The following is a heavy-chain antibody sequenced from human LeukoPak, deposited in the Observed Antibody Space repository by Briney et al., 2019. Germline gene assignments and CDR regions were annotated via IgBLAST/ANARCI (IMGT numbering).Heavy chain of an antibody. V-gene: IGHV1-69*05. J-gene: IGHJ4*02. CDR1: GGTFSSYA. CDR3: ARRRTGTSFSYFDY. Sequence: GASVKVSYKASGGTFSSYAISWVRQAPGQGLEWMGGIIPIFGTANYAQKFQGRVTITTDESTSTAYMELSSLRSEDTAVFYCARRRTGTSFSYFDYWGQGTLVTVSS. CDR2: IIPIFGTA. D-gene: IGHD1-1*01.